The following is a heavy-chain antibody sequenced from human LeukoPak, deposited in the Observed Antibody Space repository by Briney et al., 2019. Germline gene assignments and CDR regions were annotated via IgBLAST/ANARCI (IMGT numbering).Heavy chain of an antibody. D-gene: IGHD3-22*01. Sequence: GGSLRLSCAASGFTFSSYWMHWVRQAPGKGLVWVSRINSDGSSTSYADSVKGRFTISRDNAKNTLYLQMNSLRAEDTVVYYCARVLYRIVVIESEDDAFDIWGQGTMVTVSS. V-gene: IGHV3-74*01. CDR1: GFTFSSYW. J-gene: IGHJ3*02. CDR3: ARVLYRIVVIESEDDAFDI. CDR2: INSDGSST.